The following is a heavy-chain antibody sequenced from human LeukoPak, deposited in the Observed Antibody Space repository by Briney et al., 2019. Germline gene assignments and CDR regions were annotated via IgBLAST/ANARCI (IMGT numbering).Heavy chain of an antibody. Sequence: QPGGSLRLSCAASGFTFSNYWMHWVRQAPGKGLVWVSRINSDGINTSYADSVKGRFTISRDNSKNTLYLQMNSLRAEDTAVYYCARDRRGSYYYYYYYYMDVWGKGTTVTVSS. CDR1: GFTFSNYW. CDR2: INSDGINT. CDR3: ARDRRGSYYYYYYYYMDV. J-gene: IGHJ6*03. V-gene: IGHV3-74*01. D-gene: IGHD1-26*01.